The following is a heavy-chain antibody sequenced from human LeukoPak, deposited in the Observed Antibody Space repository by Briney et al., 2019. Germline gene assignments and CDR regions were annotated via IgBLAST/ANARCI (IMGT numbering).Heavy chain of an antibody. J-gene: IGHJ4*02. CDR1: GFPFSSYW. V-gene: IGHV3-7*01. D-gene: IGHD6-19*01. CDR3: ARGTIEVAGTDY. Sequence: GSLRLSCAASGFPFSSYWMTWVRPAPGKGLEWVANIRHNGSEKHYVDSVKGRFTISRDNAENSLYLQMNSLRDEDTAVYYCARGTIEVAGTDYWGQGTLVTVSS. CDR2: IRHNGSEK.